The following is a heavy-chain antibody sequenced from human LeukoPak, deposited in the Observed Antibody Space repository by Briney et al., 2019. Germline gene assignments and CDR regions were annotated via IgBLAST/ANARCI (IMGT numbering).Heavy chain of an antibody. D-gene: IGHD3-10*01. CDR3: ARIYGSGSYDWFDP. V-gene: IGHV1-8*01. CDR2: MNPNSGNT. CDR1: GHTFTSYD. Sequence: GASVKVSCKASGHTFTSYDINWVRQATGQGLEWMGWMNPNSGNTGYAQKFQGRVTMTRNTSISTAYMELSSLRSEDTAVYYCARIYGSGSYDWFDPWGQGTLVTVSS. J-gene: IGHJ5*02.